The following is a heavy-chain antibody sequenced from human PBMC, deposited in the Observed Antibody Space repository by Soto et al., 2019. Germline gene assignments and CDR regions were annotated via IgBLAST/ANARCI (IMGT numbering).Heavy chain of an antibody. Sequence: DVQLLESGGGLVQPEGSLRLSCAASGFTFSSYAMGWVRQGPGKGLEWVAVVSIGGSTHCADSVRGRFTISRDNSKNTLSLQMNSLTAEDTAVYFCAKRRGAGGHFDYWGQGALVTVSS. CDR1: GFTFSSYA. D-gene: IGHD2-15*01. V-gene: IGHV3-23*01. CDR2: VSIGGST. CDR3: AKRRGAGGHFDY. J-gene: IGHJ4*02.